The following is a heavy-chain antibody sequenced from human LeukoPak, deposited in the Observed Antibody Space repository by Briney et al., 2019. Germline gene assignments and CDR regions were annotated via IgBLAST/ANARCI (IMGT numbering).Heavy chain of an antibody. V-gene: IGHV3-23*01. CDR1: EVAVSRYA. CDR3: AKMARSSRYYYFFMDV. Sequence: GGSLRLSGAAYEVAVSRYAMSWVRQAPRKGLEWVSTISGSGNSTYYADSVKGRFSVSRDNSNDTMFLQLNSLRAEDTAVYYCAKMARSSRYYYFFMDVWGKGTAVTVSS. D-gene: IGHD3-16*02. CDR2: ISGSGNST. J-gene: IGHJ6*03.